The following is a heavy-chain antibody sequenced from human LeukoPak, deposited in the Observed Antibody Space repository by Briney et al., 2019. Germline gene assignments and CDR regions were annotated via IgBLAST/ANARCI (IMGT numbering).Heavy chain of an antibody. CDR2: GSAYNGNT. D-gene: IGHD1-26*01. V-gene: IGHV1-18*01. CDR1: GYSVTSYG. J-gene: IGHJ3*02. Sequence: GASVKVSCKASGYSVTSYGISWVRQAPGQGLEWVGWGSAYNGNTNYPQKLQGRVTMTTDTSTSTAYMELRSLRSDDTAVYYCAREIHPKWELTTQRDAFDIWGQGTMVTVSS. CDR3: AREIHPKWELTTQRDAFDI.